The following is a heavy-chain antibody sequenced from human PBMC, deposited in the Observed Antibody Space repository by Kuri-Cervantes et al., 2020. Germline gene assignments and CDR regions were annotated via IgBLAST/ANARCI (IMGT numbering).Heavy chain of an antibody. CDR1: GFTFSSYG. V-gene: IGHV3-30*18. D-gene: IGHD6-13*01. J-gene: IGHJ4*02. Sequence: GESLKISCAASGFTFSSYGMHWVRQAPGKGLEWVAVISYDGSNKYYADSVKGRFTISRDNSKNTLYLQMNSLRAEDTAVYYCAKVGSSSWHTYYFDYWGQGTRVTVSS. CDR3: AKVGSSSWHTYYFDY. CDR2: ISYDGSNK.